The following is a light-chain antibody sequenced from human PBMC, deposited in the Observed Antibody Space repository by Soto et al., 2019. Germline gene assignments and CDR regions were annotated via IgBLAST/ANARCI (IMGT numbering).Light chain of an antibody. CDR1: QNISNY. CDR3: PTRRNWNRT. Sequence: VLLTHSPATLSLSPGKISTLSCRASQNISNYLIWYQQKPCQAPRLLIYDVSNRATGIPARFSGSGSGKDLTITISSIEPEDFEVYPCPTRRNWNRTFGQGTQVDIK. V-gene: IGKV3-11*01. CDR2: DVS. J-gene: IGKJ1*01.